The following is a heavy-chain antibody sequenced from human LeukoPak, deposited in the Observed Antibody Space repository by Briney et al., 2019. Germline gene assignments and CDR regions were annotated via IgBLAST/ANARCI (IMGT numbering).Heavy chain of an antibody. Sequence: GGSLRLSCAASGFTFSSYDMHWVRQATGKGLEWVSAIGTAGDTYYPGSVKGRFTISRENAKSSLYLQMNSLRAGDTAVYYCARAGSGWYVDYWGQGTLVTVSS. D-gene: IGHD6-19*01. CDR1: GFTFSSYD. CDR2: IGTAGDT. CDR3: ARAGSGWYVDY. J-gene: IGHJ4*02. V-gene: IGHV3-13*01.